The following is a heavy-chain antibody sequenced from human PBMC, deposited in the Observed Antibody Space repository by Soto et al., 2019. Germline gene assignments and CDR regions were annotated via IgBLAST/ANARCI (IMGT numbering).Heavy chain of an antibody. CDR3: ARGGLEPFDH. CDR1: GFTSWDYD. Sequence: GGSLRLSCAASGFTSWDYDMSWIRQAPGKGLEWVSRISDYGRINYADSVKDRFIISRDDAKSELYLQLNDLRAEDTAMYYCARGGLEPFDHWGQGALVTVSS. CDR2: ISDYGRI. J-gene: IGHJ4*02. V-gene: IGHV3-11*04. D-gene: IGHD1-1*01.